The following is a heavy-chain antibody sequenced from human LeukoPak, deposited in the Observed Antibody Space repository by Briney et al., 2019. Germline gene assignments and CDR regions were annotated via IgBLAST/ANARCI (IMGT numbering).Heavy chain of an antibody. CDR2: INHSGST. Sequence: SETLSLTCAVYGGSLSGYYWSWIRQPPGKGLEWIGEINHSGSTNYNPSLKSRVTISVDTSKNQFSLKLSSVTAADTAVYYCAXXXXXXXYYYYYYMDVWGKGTTVTISS. J-gene: IGHJ6*03. CDR1: GGSLSGYY. V-gene: IGHV4-34*01. CDR3: AXXXXXXXYYYYYYMDV.